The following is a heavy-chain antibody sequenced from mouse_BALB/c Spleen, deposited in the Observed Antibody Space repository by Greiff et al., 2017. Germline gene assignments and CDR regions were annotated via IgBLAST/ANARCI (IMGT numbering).Heavy chain of an antibody. V-gene: IGHV1-81*01. J-gene: IGHJ1*01. CDR2: IYPGSGST. Sequence: QVQLQQSGPELVKPGASAKMSSKASGYTFTDYVISWVKQRTGQGLDWIGEIYPGSGSTYYNVKLKGKAILAADKSSNTAYMQLSSLTSEDSAVFICARGGWYFGVWGAGTTVTVCS. CDR1: GYTFTDYV. CDR3: ARGGWYFGV.